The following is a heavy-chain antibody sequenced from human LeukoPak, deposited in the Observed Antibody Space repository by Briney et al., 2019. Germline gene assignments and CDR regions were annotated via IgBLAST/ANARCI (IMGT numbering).Heavy chain of an antibody. CDR2: ISYDGSNK. J-gene: IGHJ4*02. D-gene: IGHD3-22*01. CDR3: AREMYSNDYYGEDY. Sequence: GGSLRLSCAASGFTFSSYAMHWVRQAPGKGLEWVAVISYDGSNKYYADSVKGRFTISRDNSKNTLFLQMNSLRPEDTAVYYCAREMYSNDYYGEDYWGQGTLVTVSS. V-gene: IGHV3-30-3*01. CDR1: GFTFSSYA.